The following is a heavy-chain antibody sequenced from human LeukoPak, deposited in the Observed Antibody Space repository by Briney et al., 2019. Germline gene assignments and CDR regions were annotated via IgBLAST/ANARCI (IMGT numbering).Heavy chain of an antibody. D-gene: IGHD2-21*02. CDR3: ARGASAYCGGDCSQYYYYGMDV. J-gene: IGHJ6*02. CDR2: INHSGST. V-gene: IGHV4-34*01. Sequence: SETLSLTCAVYGGSLSGYYWSWIRQPPGKGLEWIGEINHSGSTNYNPSLKSRVTISVDTSKNQFSLKLSSVTAADTAVYYCARGASAYCGGDCSQYYYYGMDVWGQGTTVTVSS. CDR1: GGSLSGYY.